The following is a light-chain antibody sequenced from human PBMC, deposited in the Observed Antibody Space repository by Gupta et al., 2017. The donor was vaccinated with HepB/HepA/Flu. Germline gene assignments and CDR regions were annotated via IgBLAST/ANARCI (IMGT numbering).Light chain of an antibody. J-gene: IGKJ2*01. CDR2: GVS. CDR1: QSVSSSH. CDR3: QQYGSSPLCA. V-gene: IGKV3-20*01. Sequence: EIVLTQSPGTLSLSPGERATLSCRASQSVSSSHLAWYQQKPGQAPRLLIYGVSRRATGIPDRFTGSGSGTDFTLTISGLDPEDSAVYYCQQYGSSPLCAFGQGTKVEIK.